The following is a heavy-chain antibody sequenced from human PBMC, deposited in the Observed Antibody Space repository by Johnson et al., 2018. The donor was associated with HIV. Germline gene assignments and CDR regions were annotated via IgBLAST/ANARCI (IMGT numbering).Heavy chain of an antibody. D-gene: IGHD3-10*01. CDR2: ISGSGGST. J-gene: IGHJ3*02. V-gene: IGHV3-23*04. CDR3: AKRNYGSGGNAFDI. CDR1: GFIFSRCG. Sequence: EKLVESGGGVVQPGRSLRLACPVSGFIFSRCGMHWVRQAPGKGLAWVSAISGSGGSTYYSDSGKGRFTISRDNSKNTLYRQMNSLRAEDTAVYYCAKRNYGSGGNAFDIWGQGTMVTVSS.